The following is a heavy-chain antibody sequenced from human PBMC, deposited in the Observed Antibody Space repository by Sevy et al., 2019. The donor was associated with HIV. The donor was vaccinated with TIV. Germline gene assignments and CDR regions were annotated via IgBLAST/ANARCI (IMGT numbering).Heavy chain of an antibody. CDR3: ARDQLGSIDY. CDR2: VSSDGSEI. CDR1: EFTFSTYA. J-gene: IGHJ4*02. D-gene: IGHD7-27*01. Sequence: GGSLRLSCAVSEFTFSTYAMHWVRQAPGKGLECVAIVSSDGSEINYADSVKGRFTISRDNSRNTLYLQMNSLRTEDTALYYCARDQLGSIDYWGQGTLVTVSS. V-gene: IGHV3-30-3*01.